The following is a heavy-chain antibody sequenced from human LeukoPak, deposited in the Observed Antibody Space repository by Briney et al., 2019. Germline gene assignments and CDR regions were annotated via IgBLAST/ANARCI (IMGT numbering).Heavy chain of an antibody. Sequence: SETLSLTCTVSGGSISSGGYHWSWFRQPAGKGLQWIGRVHACGSINYNPSLKSRVTISVDTSRTQFSLKVTSMTAADTAVYYCARDPVDGFGFYDYWGQGILVTVSS. V-gene: IGHV4-61*02. J-gene: IGHJ4*02. CDR1: GGSISSGGYH. D-gene: IGHD3-10*01. CDR2: VHACGSI. CDR3: ARDPVDGFGFYDY.